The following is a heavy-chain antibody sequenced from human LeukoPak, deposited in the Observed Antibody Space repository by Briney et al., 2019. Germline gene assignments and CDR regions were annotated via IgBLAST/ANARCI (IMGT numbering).Heavy chain of an antibody. CDR2: ISGSGGST. CDR3: AKGEGGFYSYVDWYFDL. J-gene: IGHJ2*01. CDR1: GFTFSSYA. D-gene: IGHD5-18*01. Sequence: GGSLRLSCAASGFTFSSYAMSWVRQAPGKGLEWVSAISGSGGSTYYADSVKGRFTISRDNSKNTLYLQMNSLRAEDTAVYYCAKGEGGFYSYVDWYFDLWGRGTLVTVSS. V-gene: IGHV3-23*01.